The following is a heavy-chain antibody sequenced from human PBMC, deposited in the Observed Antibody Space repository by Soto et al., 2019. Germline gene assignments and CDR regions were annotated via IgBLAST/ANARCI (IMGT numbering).Heavy chain of an antibody. Sequence: EVQLVESGGGLVQPGGSLRLSCAASGFTFSSYWMSWVRQAPGKGLEWVANIKKGGSEKYYVASGKGRFTISRDNAKNSLYKQMNSVRAEDTDVYYYAREYNWNYVGWGQGTLVTVSS. CDR2: IKKGGSEK. J-gene: IGHJ4*02. D-gene: IGHD1-7*01. CDR1: GFTFSSYW. CDR3: AREYNWNYVG. V-gene: IGHV3-7*05.